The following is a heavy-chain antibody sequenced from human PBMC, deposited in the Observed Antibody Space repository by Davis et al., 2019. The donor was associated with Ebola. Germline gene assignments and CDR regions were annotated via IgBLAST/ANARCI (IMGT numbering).Heavy chain of an antibody. V-gene: IGHV3-23*01. D-gene: IGHD4-17*01. CDR2: GTSADT. CDR1: GFIFSTYV. CDR3: AKDQDYGDYFDY. J-gene: IGHJ4*02. Sequence: GESLKISCSASGFIFSTYVMSWVRQAPGKGLEWVSTYGTSADTYYADSVKGRFTISRDNSKNTLYLQMNSLRAEDTAVYYCAKDQDYGDYFDYWGQGTLVTVSS.